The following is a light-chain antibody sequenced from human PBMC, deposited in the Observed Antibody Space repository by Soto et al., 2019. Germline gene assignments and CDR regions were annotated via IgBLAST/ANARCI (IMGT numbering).Light chain of an antibody. CDR2: DVN. Sequence: QSALTQAASVSGSPGQSITISCTGTNSDIGGYDYVSWYQHHPGKAPRLLIYDVNNWPSGVSDRFSGSKSGNTASLTISGLQAEDEAVYYCSLYTSTTPVVFGGGTKLTVL. CDR1: NSDIGGYDY. CDR3: SLYTSTTPVV. J-gene: IGLJ2*01. V-gene: IGLV2-14*03.